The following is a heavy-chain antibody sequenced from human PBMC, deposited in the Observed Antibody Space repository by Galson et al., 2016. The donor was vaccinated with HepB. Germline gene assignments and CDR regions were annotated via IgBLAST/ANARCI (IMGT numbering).Heavy chain of an antibody. CDR3: ARDRGFYSSTWD. J-gene: IGHJ4*02. CDR1: GFTFSSYA. V-gene: IGHV3-23*01. CDR2: ISGDGAP. D-gene: IGHD2-2*01. Sequence: LRLSCAASGFTFSSYAMSWVRQAPGKGLEWVSSISGDGAPYYVDSMKGRFTISRDDSKDTLYLQMISLRAEDTAVYYCARDRGFYSSTWDWGQGTLVTVSS.